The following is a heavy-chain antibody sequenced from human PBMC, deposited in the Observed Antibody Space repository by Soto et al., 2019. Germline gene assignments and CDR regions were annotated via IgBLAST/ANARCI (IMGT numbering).Heavy chain of an antibody. CDR1: GFTFSSYG. D-gene: IGHD5-12*01. J-gene: IGHJ4*02. V-gene: IGHV3-30*03. Sequence: QVQLVESGGGVVQPGRSLRLSCAASGFTFSSYGMHWVRQAPGKGLEWVAVLSYDGSNKYYADSVKGRFTISRDNSKNTLYLQMNRLRAEDTAVYYCASLVTGGGYDKGDYWGQGTLVTVSS. CDR2: LSYDGSNK. CDR3: ASLVTGGGYDKGDY.